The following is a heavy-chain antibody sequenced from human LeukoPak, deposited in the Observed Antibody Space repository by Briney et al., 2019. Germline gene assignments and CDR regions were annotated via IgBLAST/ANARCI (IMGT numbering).Heavy chain of an antibody. V-gene: IGHV3-20*04. CDR3: ARDFGEDPDVMDV. D-gene: IGHD3-3*01. CDR1: GFTFEDHG. J-gene: IGHJ3*01. Sequence: GGSLRLSCAASGFTFEDHGMSWVRQASGKGLEWVGDISWNGDTAGYADSVKGRFIISRDNAKNTLYLQMNSLRHEDTALYYCARDFGEDPDVMDVWGQGTMVTV. CDR2: ISWNGDTA.